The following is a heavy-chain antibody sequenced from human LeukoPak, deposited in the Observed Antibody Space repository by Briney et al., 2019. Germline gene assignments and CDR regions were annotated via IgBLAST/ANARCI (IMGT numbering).Heavy chain of an antibody. Sequence: SQTLSLTCTVSGGSIISGGYSWSWIRQHPGKGLEWIGYIYYSGSTYNNPSLKSRVTISVDTSKNQFSLKLSSVTAADTAVYYCARERAPQSSGWSALFDYWGQGTLVTVSS. CDR2: IYYSGST. CDR3: ARERAPQSSGWSALFDY. V-gene: IGHV4-31*03. D-gene: IGHD6-19*01. J-gene: IGHJ4*02. CDR1: GGSIISGGYS.